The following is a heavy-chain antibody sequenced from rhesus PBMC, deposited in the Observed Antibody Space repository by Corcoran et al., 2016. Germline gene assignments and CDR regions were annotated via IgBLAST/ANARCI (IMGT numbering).Heavy chain of an antibody. CDR3: ARDRGYSGYSYFDY. J-gene: IGHJ4*01. Sequence: QVQLQESGPGLVKPSETLSLTCAVSGGSISSNYWSWIRQPPGKGLEWIGYSYGSSGGTYYNPSLKSRVTISTDTSKNQFSLKLSSVTAADAAVYYWARDRGYSGYSYFDYWGQGVLVTVSS. V-gene: IGHV4-160*01. CDR2: SYGSSGGT. CDR1: GGSISSNY. D-gene: IGHD5-42*01.